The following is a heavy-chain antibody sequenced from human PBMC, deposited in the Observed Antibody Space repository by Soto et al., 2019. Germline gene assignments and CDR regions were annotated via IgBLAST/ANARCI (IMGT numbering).Heavy chain of an antibody. CDR1: GFTFSSYA. CDR3: AKVRDILTGYYHHYFDY. J-gene: IGHJ4*02. CDR2: ISGSGGST. D-gene: IGHD3-9*01. V-gene: IGHV3-23*01. Sequence: GGSLRLSCAASGFTFSSYAMSWVRQAPGKGLEWVSAISGSGGSTYYADSVKGRFTISRDNSKNTLYLQMNSLRAEDTAVYYCAKVRDILTGYYHHYFDYWGQGTLVTVSS.